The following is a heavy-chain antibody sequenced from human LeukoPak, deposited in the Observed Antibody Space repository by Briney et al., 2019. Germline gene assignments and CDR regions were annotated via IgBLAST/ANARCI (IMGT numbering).Heavy chain of an antibody. Sequence: QPGGSLRLSCAASGFTFSSYGMHWVRQAPGKGLEWVAFTRYDGSNKYYADSVKGRFTISRDNSKNTLYLQMNSLRADDTAVYYCARDFGDIDSSGYFNYWGQGTLVTVSS. CDR2: TRYDGSNK. J-gene: IGHJ4*02. CDR3: ARDFGDIDSSGYFNY. CDR1: GFTFSSYG. V-gene: IGHV3-30*02. D-gene: IGHD3-22*01.